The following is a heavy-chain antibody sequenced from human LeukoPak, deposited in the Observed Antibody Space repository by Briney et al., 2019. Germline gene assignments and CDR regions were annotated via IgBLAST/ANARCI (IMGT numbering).Heavy chain of an antibody. D-gene: IGHD3-22*01. J-gene: IGHJ3*02. Sequence: SETLSLTCTVPGGSISSGGYYWSWIRQHPGKGLEWIGYIYYSGSTYYNPSLKSRVTISVDTSKNQFSLKLSSVTAADTAVYYCARESGYYDSSGPGQDAFDIWGQGTMVTVSS. CDR3: ARESGYYDSSGPGQDAFDI. CDR1: GGSISSGGYY. V-gene: IGHV4-31*03. CDR2: IYYSGST.